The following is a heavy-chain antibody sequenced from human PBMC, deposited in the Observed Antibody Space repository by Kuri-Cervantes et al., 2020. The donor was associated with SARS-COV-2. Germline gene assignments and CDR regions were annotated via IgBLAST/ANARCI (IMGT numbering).Heavy chain of an antibody. D-gene: IGHD2-2*01. J-gene: IGHJ6*02. Sequence: ASVKVSCKASGYTFTGYYMHWVRRAPGQGLEWMGWINPNSGGTNYAQKFQGRVTMTRDTSISTAYMELSRLRSDDTAVYYCARQVVVPAYGMDVWGQGTTVTVSS. V-gene: IGHV1-2*02. CDR3: ARQVVVPAYGMDV. CDR1: GYTFTGYY. CDR2: INPNSGGT.